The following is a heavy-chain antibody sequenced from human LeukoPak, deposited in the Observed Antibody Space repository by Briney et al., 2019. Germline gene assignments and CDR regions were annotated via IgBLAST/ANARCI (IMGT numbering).Heavy chain of an antibody. D-gene: IGHD3-22*01. CDR3: AREKPPYYDIDY. Sequence: SETLSLTCTVSGGSISSYYWNWIRQPPGKGLEWIGYIYYSGSTSYNPSLKSRVTISVDTSKNQFSLKLTSVTAADTAVYYCAREKPPYYDIDYWGQGTLVTVSS. CDR2: IYYSGST. CDR1: GGSISSYY. J-gene: IGHJ4*02. V-gene: IGHV4-59*01.